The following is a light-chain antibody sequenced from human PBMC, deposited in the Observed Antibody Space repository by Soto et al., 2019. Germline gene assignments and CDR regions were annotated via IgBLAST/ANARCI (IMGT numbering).Light chain of an antibody. CDR2: GNS. J-gene: IGLJ3*02. CDR1: SSNIGAGYD. CDR3: QSYDSSLSGWV. Sequence: QSVLTQPPSVSGAPGQRVTISCTGSSSNIGAGYDVHWYQQLPGTAPKLLIYGNSNRPSGVPDRFSGSKSGTSASLAITGLGAEDEADYYCQSYDSSLSGWVFGGGTKLT. V-gene: IGLV1-40*01.